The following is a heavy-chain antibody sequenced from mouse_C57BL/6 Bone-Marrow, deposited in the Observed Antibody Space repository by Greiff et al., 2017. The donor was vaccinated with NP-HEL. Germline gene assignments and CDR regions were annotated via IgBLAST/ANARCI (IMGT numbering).Heavy chain of an antibody. CDR2: IDPSDSYT. CDR3: ARETTVDYFDY. J-gene: IGHJ2*01. CDR1: GYTFTSYW. D-gene: IGHD1-1*01. V-gene: IGHV1-69*01. Sequence: QVQLQQPGAELVMPGASVKLSCKASGYTFTSYWMHWVKQRPGQGLEWIGEIDPSDSYTNYNQKFKGKSTLTVDKSSSTAYMQLISLTSEDSAVYYCARETTVDYFDYWGQGTTLTVSS.